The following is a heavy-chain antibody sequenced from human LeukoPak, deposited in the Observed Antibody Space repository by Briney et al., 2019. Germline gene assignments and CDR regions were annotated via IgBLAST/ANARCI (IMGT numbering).Heavy chain of an antibody. V-gene: IGHV4-30-4*01. CDR1: GDSISRDDYY. CDR3: ARIDHSDSYYFDY. J-gene: IGHJ4*02. Sequence: PSQTLSLTCTVSGDSISRDDYYWNWLRQPPGKGLEWIGYIHYSGSSYYNPSLKSRVAMSVDTFNNQFPLNLSSVTAADTAVYYCARIDHSDSYYFDYWGQGALVTVSS. D-gene: IGHD4-11*01. CDR2: IHYSGSS.